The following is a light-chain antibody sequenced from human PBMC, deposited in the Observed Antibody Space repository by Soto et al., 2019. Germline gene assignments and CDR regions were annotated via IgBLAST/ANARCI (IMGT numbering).Light chain of an antibody. V-gene: IGLV1-40*01. CDR1: SSNIGAGYD. J-gene: IGLJ2*01. CDR3: QSYDSNLSGVV. CDR2: GNS. Sequence: QSVLTQPPSVSGAPGQRVTISCTGSSSNIGAGYDVHWYQQLPGTAPKLPIYGNSNRPSGVPDRFSGSKSGTSASLAITGLQAEDEADYYCQSYDSNLSGVVFGGGTKLTVL.